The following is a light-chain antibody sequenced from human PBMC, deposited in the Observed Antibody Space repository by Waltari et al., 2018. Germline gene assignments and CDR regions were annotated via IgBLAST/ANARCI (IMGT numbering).Light chain of an antibody. CDR1: QSVSSN. Sequence: EIVMTQSPATLSVSPGERATLSCRASQSVSSNLAWYQQKLGQAPRLLIYGASTRATDIPTRFSGSGSGTEFTLTISSLQSEDFAVYYCQQYNKWPLTFGGGTKVETK. CDR3: QQYNKWPLT. V-gene: IGKV3-15*01. CDR2: GAS. J-gene: IGKJ4*01.